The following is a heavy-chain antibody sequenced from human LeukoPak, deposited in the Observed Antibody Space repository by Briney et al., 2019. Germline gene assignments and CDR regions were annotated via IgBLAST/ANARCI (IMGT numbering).Heavy chain of an antibody. J-gene: IGHJ6*03. CDR3: ARSGAIAAVVNYYYYMDV. Sequence: ASVKVSCKASGYTFTSYYMHWVRQAPGQGLEWMGWINPNSGGTNYAQKFQGRVTMTRDTSISTAYMELSRLRSDDTAVYYCARSGAIAAVVNYYYYMDVWGKGTTVTVSS. CDR2: INPNSGGT. D-gene: IGHD6-13*01. V-gene: IGHV1-2*02. CDR1: GYTFTSYY.